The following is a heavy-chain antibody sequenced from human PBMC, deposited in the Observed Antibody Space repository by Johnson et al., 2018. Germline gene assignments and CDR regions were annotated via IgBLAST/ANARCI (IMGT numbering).Heavy chain of an antibody. V-gene: IGHV3-15*07. Sequence: VQLVESGGGLVKPGGSLRLSCAASGFTFSNAWMNWVRQAPGTGLEWVGRLKSKTDGGTTDYAAPVKDRFTISRDDSKNTLYMQMNSLKTEDTAVYYCTTDSGILDAFDIWGQGTMGTVSS. D-gene: IGHD2-15*01. CDR2: LKSKTDGGTT. J-gene: IGHJ3*02. CDR1: GFTFSNAW. CDR3: TTDSGILDAFDI.